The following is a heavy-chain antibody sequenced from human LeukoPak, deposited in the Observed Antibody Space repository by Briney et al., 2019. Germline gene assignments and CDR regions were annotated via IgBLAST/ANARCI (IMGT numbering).Heavy chain of an antibody. Sequence: PGGSLRLSCAASGFTFSSYGMHWVRQAPGKGLEWVAFIRYDGSNKYYADSVKGRFTISRDNSKNTLYLQMNSLRAEDTAVYYCAKSSFYCSSTSCYGPDYYYYYMDVWGKGTTVTGSS. CDR3: AKSSFYCSSTSCYGPDYYYYYMDV. CDR2: IRYDGSNK. J-gene: IGHJ6*03. CDR1: GFTFSSYG. V-gene: IGHV3-30*02. D-gene: IGHD2-2*01.